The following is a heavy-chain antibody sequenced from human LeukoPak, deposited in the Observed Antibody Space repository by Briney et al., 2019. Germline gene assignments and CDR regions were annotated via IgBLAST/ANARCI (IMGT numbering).Heavy chain of an antibody. D-gene: IGHD3-3*01. Sequence: SETLSLTCTVSGGSISSSSYYWGWIRQPPGKGLEWIGSIYYSGSTYYNPSLKSRVTISVDTSKNQFSLKLSSVTAADTAVYYCARGPDDFWSGCCFDYWGQGTLVTVSS. CDR2: IYYSGST. V-gene: IGHV4-39*01. CDR1: GGSISSSSYY. J-gene: IGHJ4*02. CDR3: ARGPDDFWSGCCFDY.